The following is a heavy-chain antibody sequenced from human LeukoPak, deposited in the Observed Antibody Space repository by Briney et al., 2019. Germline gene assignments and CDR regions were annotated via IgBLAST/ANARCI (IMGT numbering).Heavy chain of an antibody. CDR1: GYTFTSYA. CDR3: ARSSGAGVFDY. D-gene: IGHD2-15*01. Sequence: ASVKVSCKASGYTFTSYAMHWVRQAPGQRLEWMGWINAGNGDTKYSQKFQGRVTITRDTSASTAYMELSSLRSEDTAVYYCARSSGAGVFDYWGQGTLVTVSS. J-gene: IGHJ4*02. V-gene: IGHV1-3*01. CDR2: INAGNGDT.